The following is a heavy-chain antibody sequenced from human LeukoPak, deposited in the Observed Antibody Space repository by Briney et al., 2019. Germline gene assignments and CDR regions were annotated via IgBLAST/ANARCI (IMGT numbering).Heavy chain of an antibody. CDR2: ISGSDGSA. Sequence: GGSLRLSCEASGYTFSSHAMSWVRQAPGKGLEWVSTISGSDGSANSADSVKGRFTISRDNSKNTLYLQMNSLRAEDTAVYYCAIDLNADYPIDGWGQGTLVTVSS. V-gene: IGHV3-23*01. J-gene: IGHJ4*02. CDR1: GYTFSSHA. D-gene: IGHD4-17*01. CDR3: AIDLNADYPIDG.